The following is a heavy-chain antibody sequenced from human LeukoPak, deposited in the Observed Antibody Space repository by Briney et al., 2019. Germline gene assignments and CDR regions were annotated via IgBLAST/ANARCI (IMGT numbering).Heavy chain of an antibody. CDR1: GDSVSSNNAA. V-gene: IGHV6-1*01. CDR3: TREVAGTGGFDY. J-gene: IGHJ4*02. Sequence: SQTLSLTCAISGDSVSSNNAAWNWIRQSPSRGLEWLGRTYHRSTWYDDYVVSVRSRLTITPDISKNQVSLQLNSVTPEDTAVDYCTREVAGTGGFDYWGQGITVTVSS. CDR2: TYHRSTWYD. D-gene: IGHD6-13*01.